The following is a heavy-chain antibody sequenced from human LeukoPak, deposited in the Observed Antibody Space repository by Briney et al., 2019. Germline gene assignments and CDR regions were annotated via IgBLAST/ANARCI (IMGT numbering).Heavy chain of an antibody. J-gene: IGHJ4*02. Sequence: SETLSLTCTVSGGSTGSAGYHWSWIRQHPGKGLEWIAYINYSGNTYHNPSLKSRVTISVDTSRNQFSLKLNSVTAADTAIYYCASMSGYYSKFDYWGQGTLVTVSS. D-gene: IGHD3-22*01. CDR1: GGSTGSAGYH. CDR2: INYSGNT. CDR3: ASMSGYYSKFDY. V-gene: IGHV4-31*03.